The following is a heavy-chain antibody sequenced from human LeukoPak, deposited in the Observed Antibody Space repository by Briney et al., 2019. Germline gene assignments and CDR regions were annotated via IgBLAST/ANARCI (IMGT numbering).Heavy chain of an antibody. V-gene: IGHV3-49*04. Sequence: GGSLRLSCTASGFTFGDYAMSWVRQAPGKGLEWVGFIRSKAYGGTTEYAASVKGRFTISRDDSKSNAYLQMNSLKTEDTAVYYCTRDQPFYCSSTSCFALAIDYWGQGTLVTVSS. D-gene: IGHD2-2*01. CDR1: GFTFGDYA. CDR3: TRDQPFYCSSTSCFALAIDY. J-gene: IGHJ4*02. CDR2: IRSKAYGGTT.